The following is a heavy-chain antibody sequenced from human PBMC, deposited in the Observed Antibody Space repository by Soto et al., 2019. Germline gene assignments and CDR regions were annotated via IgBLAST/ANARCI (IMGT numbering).Heavy chain of an antibody. D-gene: IGHD5-18*01. CDR3: ARSGQDNSYGYISSAYHYYGMDV. Sequence: ASVKVSCKASGGTFSSYAISWVRQAPGQGLEWMGGIIPIFGTANYAQKFQGRVTITADESTSTAYMELSSLRSEDTAVYYCARSGQDNSYGYISSAYHYYGMDVWGQGTTVTVSS. V-gene: IGHV1-69*13. CDR1: GGTFSSYA. CDR2: IIPIFGTA. J-gene: IGHJ6*02.